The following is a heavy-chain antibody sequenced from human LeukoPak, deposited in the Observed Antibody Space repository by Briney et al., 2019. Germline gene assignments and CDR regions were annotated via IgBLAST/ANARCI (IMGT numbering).Heavy chain of an antibody. CDR3: AKGYDYVWGSHTDPLFDY. J-gene: IGHJ4*02. V-gene: IGHV3-23*01. CDR2: ISGSGYNT. CDR1: GFTFSTFG. Sequence: PGGTLRLSCAGSGFTFSTFGLSWVRQAPGKGLEWVSAISGSGYNTYYADSVKGRFTISRDNPKNTLYLEMNSLRAEDTAVYYCAKGYDYVWGSHTDPLFDYWGQGTLVTVSS. D-gene: IGHD3-16*01.